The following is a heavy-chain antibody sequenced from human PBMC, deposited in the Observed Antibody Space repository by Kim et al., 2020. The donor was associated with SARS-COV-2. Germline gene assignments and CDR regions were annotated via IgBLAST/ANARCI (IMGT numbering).Heavy chain of an antibody. V-gene: IGHV3-53*01. CDR2: IYSGGST. J-gene: IGHJ6*02. Sequence: GGSLRLSCAASGFTVSSNYMSWVRQAPGKGLEWVSVIYSGGSTYYADSVKGRFTISRDNSKNTLYLQMNSLRAEDTAVYYCARDGAIAAAGSGGNYYYYYGMDVWGQGTTVTVSS. D-gene: IGHD6-13*01. CDR1: GFTVSSNY. CDR3: ARDGAIAAAGSGGNYYYYYGMDV.